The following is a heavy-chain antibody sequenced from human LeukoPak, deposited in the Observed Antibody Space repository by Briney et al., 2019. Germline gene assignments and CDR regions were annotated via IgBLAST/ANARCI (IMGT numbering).Heavy chain of an antibody. CDR1: GFTFNSYG. Sequence: GGSLRLSCAASGFTFNSYGMHWVRQAPGKGLEWVAVISYDGSNKYYADSVKGRFTISRDNSKNTLYLQMNSLRAEDTAVYYCAKDGGLWVSAHWGDSWGRGTLVTVSS. J-gene: IGHJ4*02. CDR2: ISYDGSNK. CDR3: AKDGGLWVSAHWGDS. V-gene: IGHV3-30*18. D-gene: IGHD7-27*01.